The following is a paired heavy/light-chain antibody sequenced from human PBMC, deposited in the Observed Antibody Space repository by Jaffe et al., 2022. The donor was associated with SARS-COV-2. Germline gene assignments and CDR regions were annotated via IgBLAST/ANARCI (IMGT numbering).Heavy chain of an antibody. CDR1: GGSISSYY. Sequence: QVQLQESGPGLVKPSETLSLTCTVSGGSISSYYWSWIRQPPGKGLEWIGYIYYSGSTNYNPSLKSRVTISVDTSKNQFSLKLSSVTAADTAVYYCARDLQEKIGEAGQWPDWYFDLWGRGTLVTVSS. D-gene: IGHD3-10*01. V-gene: IGHV4-59*01. CDR2: IYYSGST. J-gene: IGHJ2*01. CDR3: ARDLQEKIGEAGQWPDWYFDL.
Light chain of an antibody. CDR3: QQSYSSIT. CDR2: AAS. Sequence: DIQMTQSPSSLSASVGDRVTITCRASQSISSYLNWYQQKPGKAPKLLIYAASSLQSGVPSRFSGSGSGTDFTLTISSLQPEDFATYYCQQSYSSITFGQGTRLEIK. CDR1: QSISSY. J-gene: IGKJ5*01. V-gene: IGKV1-39*01.